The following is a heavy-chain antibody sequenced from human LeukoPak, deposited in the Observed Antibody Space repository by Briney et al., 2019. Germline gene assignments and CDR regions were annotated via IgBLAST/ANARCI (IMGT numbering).Heavy chain of an antibody. CDR3: ATLRSKKGGSYFDP. D-gene: IGHD1-26*01. CDR2: MSPHSGDT. J-gene: IGHJ5*02. Sequence: ASVKVSCKASGYLFTTYTFNWVRQASGQGPEWMGWMSPHSGDTGYAQKFQGRVTMTRDTSINTAYMELSSLRSEDTAVYYCATLRSKKGGSYFDPWGQGTLVTVSS. V-gene: IGHV1-8*01. CDR1: GYLFTTYT.